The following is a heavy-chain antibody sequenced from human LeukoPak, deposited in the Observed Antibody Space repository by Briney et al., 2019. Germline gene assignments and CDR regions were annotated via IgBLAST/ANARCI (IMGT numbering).Heavy chain of an antibody. D-gene: IGHD6-13*01. V-gene: IGHV3-21*04. Sequence: GGSLRLSCAASGFTFSSYSMNWVRQAPGKGLEWVSSISSSSSYIYYADSVKGRFTISRDNSKNTLYLQTNSLRAEDTAVYYCAKVSEAAAWYKNYGMDVWGQGTTVTVSS. CDR1: GFTFSSYS. CDR2: ISSSSSYI. J-gene: IGHJ6*02. CDR3: AKVSEAAAWYKNYGMDV.